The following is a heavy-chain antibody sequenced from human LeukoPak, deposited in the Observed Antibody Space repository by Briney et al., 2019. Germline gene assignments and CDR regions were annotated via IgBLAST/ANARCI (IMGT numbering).Heavy chain of an antibody. CDR2: ISGDGGST. V-gene: IGHV3-43*02. CDR3: ARESETSGWYDY. CDR1: GFIFDNYA. D-gene: IGHD6-19*01. Sequence: GGSLRLSCAAPGFIFDNYAIHWVRQAPGKGLEWVSLISGDGGSTFYADSVRGRFTISRDNTRKSLSLQMSSLRSVDTALYYCARESETSGWYDYWGQGTLVTVSS. J-gene: IGHJ4*02.